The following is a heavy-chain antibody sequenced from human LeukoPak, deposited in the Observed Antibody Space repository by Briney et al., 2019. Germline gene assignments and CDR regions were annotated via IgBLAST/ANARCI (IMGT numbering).Heavy chain of an antibody. D-gene: IGHD3-16*01. J-gene: IGHJ4*02. CDR1: GYSISSGYY. V-gene: IGHV4-61*03. CDR2: IYESGSP. Sequence: PSETLSLTCTVSGYSISSGYYWSWIRQPPGKGLEWSWYIYESGSPNYNPSLKSRVTISVDTSMNHSSLKLSSVTAADTAVYYCARGRWSNGDYVWGFDYWGQGTLVTVSS. CDR3: ARGRWSNGDYVWGFDY.